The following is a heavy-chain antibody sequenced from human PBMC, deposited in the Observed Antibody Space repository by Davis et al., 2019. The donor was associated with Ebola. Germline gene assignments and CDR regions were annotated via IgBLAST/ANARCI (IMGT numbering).Heavy chain of an antibody. J-gene: IGHJ5*02. CDR2: INPSGGST. V-gene: IGHV1-46*01. CDR1: GYTFTSYY. Sequence: AASVKVSCKASGYTFTSYYMHWVRQAPGQGLEWMGIINPSGGSTSYAQKFQGRVTITADKSTSTAYMELSSLRSEDTAVYYCARDQDYYGSGSHTNWFDPWGQGTLVTVSS. CDR3: ARDQDYYGSGSHTNWFDP. D-gene: IGHD3-10*01.